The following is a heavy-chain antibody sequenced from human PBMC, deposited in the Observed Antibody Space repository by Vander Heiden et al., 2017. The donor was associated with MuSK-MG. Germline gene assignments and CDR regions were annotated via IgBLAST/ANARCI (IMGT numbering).Heavy chain of an antibody. Sequence: QVQLVQSGAEVKKPGASVKVSCKASGYSFTNFYMHWMRQAPGQGLEWMAIINPNGGSTTYAQKFQGRVTVTRDTSTSTVYMELSSLRSEDTAVYYCARDCGLSGSYYNYWGQGTLVTVSS. V-gene: IGHV1-46*03. J-gene: IGHJ4*02. CDR2: INPNGGST. D-gene: IGHD3-10*01. CDR1: GYSFTNFY. CDR3: ARDCGLSGSYYNY.